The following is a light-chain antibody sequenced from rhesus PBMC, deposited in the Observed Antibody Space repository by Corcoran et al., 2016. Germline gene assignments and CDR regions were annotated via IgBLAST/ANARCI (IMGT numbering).Light chain of an antibody. CDR2: GAS. Sequence: QIILTQSPATLSLSPGERATLSCRASQSVSTYLAWYQQKPGQAPKVLNSGASNRTTGIPARFSGSGSGTEFTLTISSLEPEDFAVYYCQKYNNSPYSFGQGTKVEIK. CDR1: QSVSTY. J-gene: IGKJ2*01. V-gene: IGKV3-53*01. CDR3: QKYNNSPYS.